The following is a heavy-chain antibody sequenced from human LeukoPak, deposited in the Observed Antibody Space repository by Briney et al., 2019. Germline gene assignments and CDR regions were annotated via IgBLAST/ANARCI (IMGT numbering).Heavy chain of an antibody. Sequence: GGSLRLSRAASGFTFSSYWMSWVRQAPGKGLEWVANIKQDGSEKYYVDSVKGRFTISRDNAKNSLYLQMNSLRAEDTAVYYCARKSDAYGDYVDYWGQGTLVTVSS. V-gene: IGHV3-7*01. D-gene: IGHD4-17*01. CDR3: ARKSDAYGDYVDY. CDR2: IKQDGSEK. J-gene: IGHJ4*02. CDR1: GFTFSSYW.